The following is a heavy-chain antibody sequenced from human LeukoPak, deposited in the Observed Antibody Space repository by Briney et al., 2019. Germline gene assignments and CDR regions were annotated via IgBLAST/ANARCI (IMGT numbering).Heavy chain of an antibody. Sequence: ASVKVSCKASGYTFTAYYVYWVRQAPGQGLEWMGWINPNSGGTNYAQKFQGRFTMTRDTSISTAYMELSRLTSDDTAVYYCARVSLTAQYLLDYWGQGTLVTVSS. CDR1: GYTFTAYY. D-gene: IGHD2/OR15-2a*01. V-gene: IGHV1-2*02. J-gene: IGHJ4*02. CDR2: INPNSGGT. CDR3: ARVSLTAQYLLDY.